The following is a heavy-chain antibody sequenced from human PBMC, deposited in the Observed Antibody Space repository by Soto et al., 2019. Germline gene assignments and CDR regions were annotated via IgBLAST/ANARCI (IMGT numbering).Heavy chain of an antibody. D-gene: IGHD3-16*01. J-gene: IGHJ5*02. CDR2: ISYDGSNK. CDR3: AREYVGDLGWFDP. Sequence: QVQLVESGGGVVQPGRSLRLSCAASGFTFSSYAMHWVRQAPGKGLEWVAVISYDGSNKYYADSVKGRFTISRDNSKNTLYLQMNSLRAEDTAVYYCAREYVGDLGWFDPWGQGTLVTVSS. V-gene: IGHV3-30-3*01. CDR1: GFTFSSYA.